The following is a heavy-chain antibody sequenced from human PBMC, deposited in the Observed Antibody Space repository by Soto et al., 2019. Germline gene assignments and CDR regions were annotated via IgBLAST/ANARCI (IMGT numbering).Heavy chain of an antibody. V-gene: IGHV4-30-2*01. D-gene: IGHD4-17*01. CDR1: GGSISSGGYS. J-gene: IGHJ5*02. CDR2: IYHSGST. Sequence: QLQLQESGSGLVKPSQTLSLTCAGSGGSISSGGYSWSWIRQPPGKGLEWIEYIYHSGSTYYNPSLKSRVTISVDRSKNQFSLKLSSVTAADTAVYYCARGPNYGDYEGWFDPWGQGTLVTVSS. CDR3: ARGPNYGDYEGWFDP.